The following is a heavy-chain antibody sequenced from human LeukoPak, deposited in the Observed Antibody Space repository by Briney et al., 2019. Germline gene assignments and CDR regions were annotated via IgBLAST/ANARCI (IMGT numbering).Heavy chain of an antibody. Sequence: GGSLRLSCTVSGFTVSSNSMSWVRQAPGKGLEWVSLIYSGGNTHYSDSVKGRFTISRDNSKNTLYLQMNSLRADDTAVYYCARRAGEYSHPYDYWGQGTLVTVSS. J-gene: IGHJ4*02. D-gene: IGHD4-17*01. CDR3: ARRAGEYSHPYDY. CDR1: GFTVSSNS. CDR2: IYSGGNT. V-gene: IGHV3-53*01.